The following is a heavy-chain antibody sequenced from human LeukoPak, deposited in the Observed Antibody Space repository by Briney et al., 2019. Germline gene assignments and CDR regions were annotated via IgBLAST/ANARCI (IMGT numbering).Heavy chain of an antibody. CDR3: ARDGIEYDSGSYYSNGMDV. CDR2: IKQDGSEK. V-gene: IGHV3-7*01. D-gene: IGHD3-10*01. Sequence: PGGSLRLSCAASGFTFSSYWMSWVRQAPGKGLEWVANIKQDGSEKYYVDSVKGRFTISRDNAKNSLYLQMNSLRAEDTAVYYCARDGIEYDSGSYYSNGMDVWGQGTTVTVSS. CDR1: GFTFSSYW. J-gene: IGHJ6*02.